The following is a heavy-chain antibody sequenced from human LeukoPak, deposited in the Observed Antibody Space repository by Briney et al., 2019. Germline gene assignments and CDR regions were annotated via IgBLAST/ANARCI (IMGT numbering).Heavy chain of an antibody. V-gene: IGHV4-30-2*01. D-gene: IGHD3-10*01. CDR2: ISDRGPA. Sequence: SETLSLTCTVSRGAITSGGYSWNWIRQPPGKGLEWIGYISDRGPAYYNPSLKSRFTISVDRPKNQFFLTVTSVTAADTAVYYCARSRQASGLFSSWGQGTLVVVSS. CDR1: RGAITSGGYS. CDR3: ARSRQASGLFSS. J-gene: IGHJ5*02.